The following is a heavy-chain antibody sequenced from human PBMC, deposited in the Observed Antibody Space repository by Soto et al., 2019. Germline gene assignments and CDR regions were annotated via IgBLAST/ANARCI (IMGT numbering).Heavy chain of an antibody. V-gene: IGHV1-69*13. CDR3: AKVKYDSSGYYRNFDY. Sequence: SVKVSCKASGGTFSSYAISWVRQAPGQGLEWVGGIIPRFGTANYAQKFQGRVTITADESTSTVYMELSSLRSEDTAMYYCAKVKYDSSGYYRNFDYWGQGTLVTAPQ. D-gene: IGHD3-22*01. J-gene: IGHJ4*02. CDR2: IIPRFGTA. CDR1: GGTFSSYA.